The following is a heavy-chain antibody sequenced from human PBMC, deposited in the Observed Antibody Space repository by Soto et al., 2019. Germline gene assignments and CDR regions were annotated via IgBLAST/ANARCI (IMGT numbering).Heavy chain of an antibody. J-gene: IGHJ4*02. V-gene: IGHV1-18*04. CDR2: ISAYNGNT. Sequence: GASVKVSCKASGYTFTSYGISWVRQAPGQGLEWMGCISAYNGNTNYAKKLQGRVTMTTDTSTSTAYMELRSLRSDDTAVYYCARDLASCSSTSCYSNSDYGGQGTLVTVSS. CDR3: ARDLASCSSTSCYSNSDY. CDR1: GYTFTSYG. D-gene: IGHD2-2*02.